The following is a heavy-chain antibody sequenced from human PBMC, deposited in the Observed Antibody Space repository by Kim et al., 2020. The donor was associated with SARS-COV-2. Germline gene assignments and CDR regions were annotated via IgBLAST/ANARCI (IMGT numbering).Heavy chain of an antibody. V-gene: IGHV3-23*01. CDR3: SRTS. Sequence: GGSLRLSCAGSGFTLSNGGMFWVRQPPGKGLECVCAISDTGTLTYYADSVRGRFTVFRDTSTQTLFLQMDNLRFEDTGVYYCSRTSWGQGTLVTVSS. CDR2: ISDTGTLT. J-gene: IGHJ5*02. CDR1: GFTLSNGG.